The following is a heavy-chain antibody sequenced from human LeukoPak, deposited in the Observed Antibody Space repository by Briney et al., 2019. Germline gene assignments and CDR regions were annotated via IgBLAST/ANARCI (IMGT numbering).Heavy chain of an antibody. J-gene: IGHJ2*01. Sequence: GGSQSLSCAAAGFTFSSYGMHWVRQAPGKRLGWVAVIWADGSYKCYAASLTCRFTISRDNSKNTWDLQMNSMRAEDTAVYYCTREDNWYFDVWGRGTLVTVS. CDR2: IWADGSYK. CDR3: TREDNWYFDV. V-gene: IGHV3-33*04. CDR1: GFTFSSYG.